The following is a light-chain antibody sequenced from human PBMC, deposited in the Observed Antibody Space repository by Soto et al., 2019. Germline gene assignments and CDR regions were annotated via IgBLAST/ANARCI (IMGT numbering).Light chain of an antibody. Sequence: DIQLTQSPSSLSASLGDSITITCRASETISTFLNWYQVQPGKAPRLLVYGASYLQVGVPVRFRGSGSGTLFTLTIDNLRREDLASYFCQQFFSAVLTFGGGTRVDI. CDR2: GAS. J-gene: IGKJ4*01. CDR1: ETISTF. V-gene: IGKV1-39*01. CDR3: QQFFSAVLT.